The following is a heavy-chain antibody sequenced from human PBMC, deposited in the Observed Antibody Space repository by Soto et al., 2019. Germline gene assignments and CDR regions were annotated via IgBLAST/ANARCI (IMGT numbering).Heavy chain of an antibody. V-gene: IGHV1-2*02. Sequence: ASVKVSCKASGYTFTGYYMHWVRQAPGQGLEWMGWINPNSGGTNYAQKFQGRVTMTRGTSISTAYMELSRLRSDDTAVYYCARDRSFYCSSTSCYYYYGMDVWGQGTTVTVSS. CDR1: GYTFTGYY. D-gene: IGHD2-2*01. CDR2: INPNSGGT. J-gene: IGHJ6*02. CDR3: ARDRSFYCSSTSCYYYYGMDV.